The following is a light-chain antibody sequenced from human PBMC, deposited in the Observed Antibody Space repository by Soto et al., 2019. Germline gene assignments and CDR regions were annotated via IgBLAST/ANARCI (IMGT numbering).Light chain of an antibody. CDR1: SSDVGSYNL. Sequence: QSALTQPASVSGSPGQSITISCTGTSSDVGSYNLVSWYQQHPGKAPKLMIYEVSKRPSGVSNRFSGSKSGNTASLTISGLQDEDEADYYCCSYAGSSKVFGTGTKLTVL. J-gene: IGLJ1*01. V-gene: IGLV2-23*02. CDR3: CSYAGSSKV. CDR2: EVS.